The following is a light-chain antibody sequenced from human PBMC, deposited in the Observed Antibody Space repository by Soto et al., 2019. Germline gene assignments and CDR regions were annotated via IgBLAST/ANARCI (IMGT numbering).Light chain of an antibody. J-gene: IGKJ4*01. V-gene: IGKV3-11*01. CDR1: QSVSRH. Sequence: EVVLTQSPATLSLSPGERATLSCRASQSVSRHLAWYQQKPGQAPRLLILDASDRATGIPARFSGSGSGTNFPLTISSLEPEDFAVYYCKQRSNWPPVTFGGGTKVDIK. CDR2: DAS. CDR3: KQRSNWPPVT.